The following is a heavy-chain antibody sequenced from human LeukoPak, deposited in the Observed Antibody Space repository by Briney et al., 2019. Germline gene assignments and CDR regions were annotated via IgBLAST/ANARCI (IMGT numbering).Heavy chain of an antibody. Sequence: PSETLSLTCTVSGGSISSSSYYWGWIRQPPGKGLEWIGSIYYSGSTYYNPSLKSRVTISVDTSKNQFSLKLSSVTAADTAVYYCVRQDIVLMVYANSADRSDYWGQGTLVTVSS. D-gene: IGHD2-8*01. V-gene: IGHV4-39*01. CDR1: GGSISSSSYY. J-gene: IGHJ4*02. CDR3: VRQDIVLMVYANSADRSDY. CDR2: IYYSGST.